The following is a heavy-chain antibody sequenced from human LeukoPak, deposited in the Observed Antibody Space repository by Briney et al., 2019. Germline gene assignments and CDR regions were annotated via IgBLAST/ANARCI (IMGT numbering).Heavy chain of an antibody. CDR1: GFTFSDYW. Sequence: QTGGSLRLSCEASGFTFSDYWMSWVRQAPGKGLEWVANIKEDGNEKYYVDSVKGRFTISRDNAKNAVYLQMNSLTAEDTAVYHCARGKLDFAFWGQGTLVTVSS. CDR2: IKEDGNEK. V-gene: IGHV3-7*01. D-gene: IGHD3-9*01. J-gene: IGHJ4*02. CDR3: ARGKLDFAF.